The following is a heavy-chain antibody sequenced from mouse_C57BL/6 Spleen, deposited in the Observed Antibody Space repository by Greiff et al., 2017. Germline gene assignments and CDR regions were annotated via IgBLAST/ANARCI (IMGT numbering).Heavy chain of an antibody. CDR2: ISSGSSTI. CDR1: GFTFSDYG. Sequence: EVKLQESGGGLVKPGGSLKLSCAASGFTFSDYGMHWVRQAPEKGLEWVAYISSGSSTIYYADTVKGRFTISRDNAKNTLFLQMTSLRSEETAMYYCARRDGYDYWGQGTTLTVSS. D-gene: IGHD2-3*01. CDR3: ARRDGYDY. J-gene: IGHJ2*01. V-gene: IGHV5-17*01.